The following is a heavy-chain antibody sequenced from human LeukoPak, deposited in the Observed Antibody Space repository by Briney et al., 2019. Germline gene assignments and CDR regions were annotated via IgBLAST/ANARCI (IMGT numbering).Heavy chain of an antibody. V-gene: IGHV4-59*01. Sequence: PSETLSLTCTVSGGSFSSYYWRWVRQPPGKGLEGLGDRYNRGSTNYNPSRKSRVTISVDTSKNQFSLKLWSVTAADTDVYYCARDRPGIAVSGDAFDIWGQETMVSVSS. CDR3: ARDRPGIAVSGDAFDI. D-gene: IGHD6-19*01. J-gene: IGHJ3*02. CDR1: GGSFSSYY. CDR2: RYNRGST.